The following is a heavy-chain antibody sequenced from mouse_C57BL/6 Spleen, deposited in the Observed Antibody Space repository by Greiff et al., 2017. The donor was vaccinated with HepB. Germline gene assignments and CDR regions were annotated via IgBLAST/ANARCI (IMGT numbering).Heavy chain of an antibody. CDR1: GYSFTDYN. CDR3: ARVYYYGSSFDY. J-gene: IGHJ2*01. V-gene: IGHV1-39*01. D-gene: IGHD1-1*01. Sequence: VHVKQSGPELVKPGASVKISCKASGYSFTDYNMNWVKQSNGKSLEWIGVINPNYGTTSYNQKFKGKATLTVDQSSSTAYMQLNSLTSEDSAVYYCARVYYYGSSFDYWGQGTTLTVSS. CDR2: INPNYGTT.